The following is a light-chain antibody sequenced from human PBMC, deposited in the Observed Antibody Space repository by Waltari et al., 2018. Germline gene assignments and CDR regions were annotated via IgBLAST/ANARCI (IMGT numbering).Light chain of an antibody. CDR2: DAS. V-gene: IGKV3-11*01. CDR3: QQRINWPLT. Sequence: EIVLTQSPATLSLSPGERATLSCRASQSVSRYLAWYQQKPGQAPRLLIYDASNRATGIPARISGSGSGTDFTLTISSREPEDFAVYYCQQRINWPLTFGGGTKVEIK. J-gene: IGKJ4*01. CDR1: QSVSRY.